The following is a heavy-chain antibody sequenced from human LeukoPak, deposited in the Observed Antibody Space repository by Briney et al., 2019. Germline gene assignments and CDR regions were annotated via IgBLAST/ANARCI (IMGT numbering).Heavy chain of an antibody. V-gene: IGHV1-2*02. D-gene: IGHD3-22*01. CDR3: ARALGSYYDTSVYQAY. CDR1: GYTFNDYY. CDR2: ISPKSGVT. Sequence: ASAKVSCKAPGYTFNDYYIHWVRQGPQQGLEWMGWISPKSGVTNYEQKFQGRVTMARDTSLSTAYMELSSLRSDDTAVYFCARALGSYYDTSVYQAYWGQGTLVTVTS. J-gene: IGHJ4*02.